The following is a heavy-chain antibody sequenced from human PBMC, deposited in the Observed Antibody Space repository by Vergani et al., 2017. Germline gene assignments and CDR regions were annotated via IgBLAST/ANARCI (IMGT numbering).Heavy chain of an antibody. J-gene: IGHJ4*02. D-gene: IGHD2-15*01. V-gene: IGHV4-61*02. CDR3: ARSRPYCTSGSCPAI. CDR1: GESIRSGSHY. Sequence: QVKLQESGPGLLKPSQTLSLTCTVSGESIRSGSHYWSWIRQPAGKGPEWIGHIHTDGSTDLNPSFKSRVSISVDTSKSQFSLKLNSVTVADTAVYYCARSRPYCTSGSCPAIWGQGTLVTVSS. CDR2: IHTDGST.